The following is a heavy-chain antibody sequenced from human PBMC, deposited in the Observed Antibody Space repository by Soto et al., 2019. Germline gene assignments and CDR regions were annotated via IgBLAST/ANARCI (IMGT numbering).Heavy chain of an antibody. CDR3: VRLIGNSWLDS. CDR1: GASMSTYY. J-gene: IGHJ5*01. Sequence: PLETLSLTCTASGASMSTYYWNWFRQPPGKGLEWIGYIYSSGSTNYNPSLKSRVAISIDTSNNQLSLQLNSVTPDDTAVYYCVRLIGNSWLDSWGQGTLVTVSS. V-gene: IGHV4-59*08. CDR2: IYSSGST.